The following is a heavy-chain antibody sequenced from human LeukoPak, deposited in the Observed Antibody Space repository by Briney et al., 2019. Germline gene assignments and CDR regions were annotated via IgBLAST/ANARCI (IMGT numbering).Heavy chain of an antibody. CDR3: ARDLGPYYYYGMDV. CDR2: INPNSGGT. Sequence: GASVKVSCKASGYTFTGYYMHWVRQAPGPGLEWMGWINPNSGGTNYAQKFQGRVTMTRDTSISTAYMELSRLRSDDTAVYYCARDLGPYYYYGMDVWGQGTTVTVSS. J-gene: IGHJ6*02. CDR1: GYTFTGYY. V-gene: IGHV1-2*02.